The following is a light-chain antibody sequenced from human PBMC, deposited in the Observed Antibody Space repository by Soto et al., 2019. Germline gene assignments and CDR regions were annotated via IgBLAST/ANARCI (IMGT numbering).Light chain of an antibody. CDR3: QHRSNWTLT. J-gene: IGKJ3*01. V-gene: IGKV3-11*01. CDR2: DAS. Sequence: GERATLSCRASQSVSSYLAWYQQKPGQTPRLLIFDASNRATGIPARFSGSGSGTDFTLTIRSLEPEDFAVYYCQHRSNWTLTFRPGLKVDIK. CDR1: QSVSSY.